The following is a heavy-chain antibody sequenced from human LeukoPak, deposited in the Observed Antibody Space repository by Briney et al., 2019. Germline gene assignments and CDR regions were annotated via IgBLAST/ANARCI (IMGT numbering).Heavy chain of an antibody. V-gene: IGHV3-21*01. CDR3: ARSGPTYGSGSYVHVY. CDR1: GFSFSSYA. J-gene: IGHJ4*02. Sequence: GGSLRLSCAASGFSFSSYAMSWVRQAPGKGLEWVSSISSSSSYIYYADSVKGRFTISRDNAENSLYLQMNSLRAEDTAVYYCARSGPTYGSGSYVHVYWGQGTLVTVSS. D-gene: IGHD3-10*01. CDR2: ISSSSSYI.